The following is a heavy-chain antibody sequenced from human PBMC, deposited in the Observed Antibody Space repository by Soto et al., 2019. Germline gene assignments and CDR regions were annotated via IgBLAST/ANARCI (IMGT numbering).Heavy chain of an antibody. Sequence: ASVKVSCKASGYTFTSYGISWVRQAPGQGFEWMGWISAYNGNTNYAQKLQGRVTMTTDTSTSTAYMELRSLRSDDTAVYYCATSRVIFDYYYYYGMVGWGQGTTVTVSS. CDR2: ISAYNGNT. CDR3: ATSRVIFDYYYYYGMVG. V-gene: IGHV1-18*01. CDR1: GYTFTSYG. J-gene: IGHJ6*02. D-gene: IGHD2-21*01.